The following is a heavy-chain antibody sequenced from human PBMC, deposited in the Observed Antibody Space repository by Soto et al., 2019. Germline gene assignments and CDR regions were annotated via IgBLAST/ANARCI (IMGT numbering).Heavy chain of an antibody. CDR2: IHNSGST. V-gene: IGHV4-31*03. D-gene: IGHD6-19*01. J-gene: IGHJ4*02. Sequence: QVQLQESGPGLVKPSQTLSLTCLVSGASVSGDGSYCSCILQHPGKGLEFMVYIHNSGSTYSNPSLDNRVAMSIDTSKNQFSLRLSSVTAADSAVYFCARDLGSEQWFFDNWGQGILVTVSS. CDR1: GASVSGDGSY. CDR3: ARDLGSEQWFFDN.